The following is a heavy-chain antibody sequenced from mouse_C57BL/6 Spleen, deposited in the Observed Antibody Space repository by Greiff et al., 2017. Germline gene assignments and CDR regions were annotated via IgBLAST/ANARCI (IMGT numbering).Heavy chain of an antibody. V-gene: IGHV3-1*01. J-gene: IGHJ3*01. Sequence: DVKLQESGPGMVKPSQSLSLTCTVTGYSITSGYDWHWIRHFPGNKLEWMGYISYSGSTNYNPSLKSRISITHDTSKNHFFLKLNSVTTEDTATYYCARGDDYDLAYWGQGTLVTVSA. D-gene: IGHD2-4*01. CDR3: ARGDDYDLAY. CDR1: GYSITSGYD. CDR2: ISYSGST.